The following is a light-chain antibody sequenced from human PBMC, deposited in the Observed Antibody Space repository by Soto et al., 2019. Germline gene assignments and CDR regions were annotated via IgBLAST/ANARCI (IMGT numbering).Light chain of an antibody. J-gene: IGKJ1*01. V-gene: IGKV3-20*01. Sequence: EIVLTQSPGTLSLSPWERATLSCRASQSVSSYLAWYQQKPGQAPRLLISDASNRATGIPARFSGSGSETDFTLTISRLEPEDFAVYYCQDYGSSAWTFGQGTKVDI. CDR1: QSVSSY. CDR2: DAS. CDR3: QDYGSSAWT.